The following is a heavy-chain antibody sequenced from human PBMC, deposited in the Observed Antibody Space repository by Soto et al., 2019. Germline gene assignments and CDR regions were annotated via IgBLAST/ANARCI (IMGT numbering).Heavy chain of an antibody. CDR2: ISAYNGNT. D-gene: IGHD3-3*01. Sequence: ASVKVSCKASGYTFTSYGISWVRQAPGQGLEWMGWISAYNGNTNYAQKLQGRVTMTTDTSTSTAYMELRSLRSDDTAVYYCERQLRFLEWLPRSMDVWGQGTTVTVSS. V-gene: IGHV1-18*01. J-gene: IGHJ6*02. CDR1: GYTFTSYG. CDR3: ERQLRFLEWLPRSMDV.